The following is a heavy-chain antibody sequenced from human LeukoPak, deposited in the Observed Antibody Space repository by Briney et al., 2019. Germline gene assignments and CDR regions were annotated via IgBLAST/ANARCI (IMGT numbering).Heavy chain of an antibody. D-gene: IGHD2-21*01. Sequence: GGSLRLSCAASGFTFSNYWMHWVRQAPGKGLVWVARITSDGIDTSYADSVKGRFTISRDNAKNMLYLQMNSLRAEDTAVYYCARRDCGGDYQGHWGQGTLVTVSS. CDR1: GFTFSNYW. CDR2: ITSDGIDT. CDR3: ARRDCGGDYQGH. V-gene: IGHV3-74*01. J-gene: IGHJ4*02.